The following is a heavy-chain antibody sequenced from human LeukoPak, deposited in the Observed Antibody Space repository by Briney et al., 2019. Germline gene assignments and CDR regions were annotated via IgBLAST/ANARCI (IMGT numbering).Heavy chain of an antibody. CDR3: ARDLELERDRWNYFES. V-gene: IGHV4-4*07. CDR2: IHNSGST. J-gene: IGHJ4*02. CDR1: GDSISRFW. Sequence: SETLSLTCTVSGDSISRFWWSWIRQPPGKGLEWIGCIHNSGSTKYHPSFKRRVAMSLDTSKNHFSLKLTSVTAADSAVYFCARDLELERDRWNYFESWGQGTLVTDSS. D-gene: IGHD1-1*01.